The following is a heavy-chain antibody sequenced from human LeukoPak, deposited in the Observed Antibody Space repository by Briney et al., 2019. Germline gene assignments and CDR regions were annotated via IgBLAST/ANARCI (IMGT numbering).Heavy chain of an antibody. J-gene: IGHJ5*01. V-gene: IGHV3-7*01. CDR2: IKEDGSDQ. Sequence: GGSLRLSCAASGFSLSKYWMAWVRQAPGKELAWVANIKEDGSDQHYVESAKGRFTVTRDNAANSMHLQVKRLRPDDTAIYFCARSTDPSWPFDSGGQGTLAAVSS. CDR3: ARSTDPSWPFDS. CDR1: GFSLSKYW. D-gene: IGHD1-1*01.